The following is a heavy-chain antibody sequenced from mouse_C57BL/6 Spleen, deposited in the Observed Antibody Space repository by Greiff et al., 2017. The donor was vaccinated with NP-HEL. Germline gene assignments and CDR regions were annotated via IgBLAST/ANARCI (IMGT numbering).Heavy chain of an antibody. D-gene: IGHD2-4*01. CDR1: GFNIKDDY. V-gene: IGHV14-4*01. CDR2: IDPENGDT. CDR3: TTPSTMIKRYYFDY. Sequence: EVQLQQSGAELVRPGASVKLSCTASGFNIKDDYMHWVKQRPEQGLEWIGWIDPENGDTEYASKFQGKATITADTSSNTAYLQLSSLTSEDTAVYYCTTPSTMIKRYYFDYWGQGTTLTVSS. J-gene: IGHJ2*01.